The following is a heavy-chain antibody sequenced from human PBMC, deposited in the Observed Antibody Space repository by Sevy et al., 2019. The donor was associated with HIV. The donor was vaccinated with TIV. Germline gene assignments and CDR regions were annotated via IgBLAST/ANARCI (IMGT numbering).Heavy chain of an antibody. CDR3: ARDFPLNLPAATGNDAFDI. CDR1: GYTFTGYY. J-gene: IGHJ3*02. V-gene: IGHV1-2*02. D-gene: IGHD2-2*01. CDR2: INPNSGGT. Sequence: ASVKVSCKASGYTFTGYYMHWVRQAPGQGLEWMGWINPNSGGTNYAQKFQGRVTMTRDTSISTAYMELSRLRSDDTAVYYCARDFPLNLPAATGNDAFDIWGQGTMVTVSS.